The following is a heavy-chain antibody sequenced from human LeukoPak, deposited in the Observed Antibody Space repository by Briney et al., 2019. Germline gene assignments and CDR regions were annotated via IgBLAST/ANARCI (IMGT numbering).Heavy chain of an antibody. V-gene: IGHV3-23*01. CDR1: GFTFSSYA. J-gene: IGHJ4*02. D-gene: IGHD4-17*01. Sequence: SGGSLRLSCAASGFTFSSYAMSWVRQAPGKGLEWVSAISGSGGRTYYADSVKGRFSISRDSSKNTLYLQMNSLRAEDTAVYYCAKGHNNGDYGIYFDYWGQGTLVTVSS. CDR2: ISGSGGRT. CDR3: AKGHNNGDYGIYFDY.